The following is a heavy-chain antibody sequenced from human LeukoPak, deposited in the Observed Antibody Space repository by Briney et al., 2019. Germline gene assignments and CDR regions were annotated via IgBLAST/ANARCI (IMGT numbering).Heavy chain of an antibody. J-gene: IGHJ3*02. CDR2: IYPGDSDT. CDR1: GYSFTTYW. D-gene: IGHD2-15*01. V-gene: IGHV5-51*01. Sequence: GESLKISCKGSGYSFTTYWIGWVRQMPGKGLEWLGVIYPGDSDTRYSPSFQGQVTISADKSISTAYLQWSSLKASDTAMYYCARGGWDIVVGVAARRSRAFDIWGQGTMVTVSS. CDR3: ARGGWDIVVGVAARRSRAFDI.